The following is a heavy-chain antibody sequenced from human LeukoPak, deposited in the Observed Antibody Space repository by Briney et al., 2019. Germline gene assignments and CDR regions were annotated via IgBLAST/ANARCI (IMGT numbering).Heavy chain of an antibody. CDR1: GGSLSNYY. J-gene: IGHJ6*03. CDR2: IYYSGST. Sequence: SETLSLTCTVSGGSLSNYYWSWIRLPPGKGLEWIGYIYYSGSTNYNPSLKSRVTISVDTSKNQFSLKLSSVTAADTAVYYCARYGSGSYYYYYMDVWGKGTTVTVSS. V-gene: IGHV4-59*08. D-gene: IGHD3-10*01. CDR3: ARYGSGSYYYYYMDV.